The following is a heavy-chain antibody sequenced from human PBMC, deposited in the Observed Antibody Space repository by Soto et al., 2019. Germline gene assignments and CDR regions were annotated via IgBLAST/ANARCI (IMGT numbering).Heavy chain of an antibody. V-gene: IGHV3-7*01. Sequence: GGSLRLSCAASGFMFSAYWMSWVRQAPGKGLEWVANIHGDGGKIYYVDSVKGRFTISRDNAMRSMYLQMNSLRAEDTSVYYCARDFYGEYTYGPVDYWGQGALVTVSS. D-gene: IGHD5-18*01. CDR3: ARDFYGEYTYGPVDY. CDR1: GFMFSAYW. J-gene: IGHJ4*02. CDR2: IHGDGGKI.